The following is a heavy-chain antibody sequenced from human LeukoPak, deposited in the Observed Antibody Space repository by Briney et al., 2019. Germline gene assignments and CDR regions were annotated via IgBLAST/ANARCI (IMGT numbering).Heavy chain of an antibody. J-gene: IGHJ4*02. V-gene: IGHV4-31*03. Sequence: SETLSLTCTVSGGSISSGGYYWSWIRQHPGQGLEWIGYIYYSGSTYYNPSLKSRVTISVDTSKNQFSLKLSSVTAADTAVYYCARDYCSSTSCYLDYWGQGTLVTVSS. CDR2: IYYSGST. CDR1: GGSISSGGYY. D-gene: IGHD2-2*01. CDR3: ARDYCSSTSCYLDY.